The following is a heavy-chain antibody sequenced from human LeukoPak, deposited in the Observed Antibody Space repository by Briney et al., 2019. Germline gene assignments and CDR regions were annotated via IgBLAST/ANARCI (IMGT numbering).Heavy chain of an antibody. J-gene: IGHJ4*02. CDR3: AGGDAGDY. V-gene: IGHV4-59*01. CDR2: IYYSGST. D-gene: IGHD3-16*01. CDR1: GGSISSYY. Sequence: SETLPLTCTVSGGSISSYYWSWIRQPPGKGLEWIGYIYYSGSTNYNPSLKSRVTISVDTSKNQFSLKLSSATAADTAVYYCAGGDAGDYWGQGTLVTVSS.